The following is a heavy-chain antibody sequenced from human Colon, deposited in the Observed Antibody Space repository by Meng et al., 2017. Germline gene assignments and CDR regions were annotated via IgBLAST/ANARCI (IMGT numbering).Heavy chain of an antibody. CDR3: ARGLNEGGLAHNWFDP. J-gene: IGHJ5*02. D-gene: IGHD1-1*01. CDR1: GGSLSSDTYY. CDR2: INHSGST. V-gene: IGHV4-31*03. Sequence: QVQRPESGPGLVKPSQNLSLTCTVSGGSLSSDTYYWTWIRQDPGKGLEWIGIINHSGSTYYNPSLKSRVTMSLDTSKQQFSLKLISVTAADTAVYFCARGLNEGGLAHNWFDPWGQGTLVTVSS.